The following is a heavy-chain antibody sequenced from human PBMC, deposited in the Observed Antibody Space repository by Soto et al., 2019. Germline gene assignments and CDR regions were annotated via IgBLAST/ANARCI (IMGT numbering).Heavy chain of an antibody. J-gene: IGHJ4*02. V-gene: IGHV3-21*01. D-gene: IGHD4-17*01. CDR2: ISSSSSYI. CDR1: GFTFSSYS. CDR3: ARNPSPANYGDYPFDY. Sequence: EVQLVESGGGLVKPGGSLRLSCAASGFTFSSYSMNWVRQAPGKGLEWVSSISSSSSYIYYADSVKGRFTISRDNAKNSLYLQMNSLRAEDTAVYYCARNPSPANYGDYPFDYWGQGTLVTVSS.